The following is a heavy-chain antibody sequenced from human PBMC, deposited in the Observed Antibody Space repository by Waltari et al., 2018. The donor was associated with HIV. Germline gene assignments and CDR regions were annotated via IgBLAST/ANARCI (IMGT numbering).Heavy chain of an antibody. CDR1: GFAFGRFD. J-gene: IGHJ4*02. V-gene: IGHV3-13*01. Sequence: EVEMVESGGGSVQPGGYLRLSCADSGFAFGRFDMHWVRQAMGKSPEWVSAIGAAGDTYYPKSVKGRFTVSRENGKNSLYLQMNNLRVDDAAMYYCVRGNGWYGPYYFDYWGRGTLVTVSS. CDR2: IGAAGDT. CDR3: VRGNGWYGPYYFDY. D-gene: IGHD6-19*01.